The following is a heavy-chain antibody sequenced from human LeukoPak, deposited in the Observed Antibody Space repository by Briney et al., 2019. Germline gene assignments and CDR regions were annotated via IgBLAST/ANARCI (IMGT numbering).Heavy chain of an antibody. D-gene: IGHD3-3*01. J-gene: IGHJ4*02. CDR3: ARDRAYYDFWSGYSA. CDR1: GGSIADYS. Sequence: SETLSLTCTVSGGSIADYSWSWIRQPPGEGLEWIGHIYYSGNTNYNPSLKSRVTMSVDTSKNQFSLKLTSVTAADTAVYYCARDRAYYDFWSGYSAWGQGTLVTVSS. CDR2: IYYSGNT. V-gene: IGHV4-59*01.